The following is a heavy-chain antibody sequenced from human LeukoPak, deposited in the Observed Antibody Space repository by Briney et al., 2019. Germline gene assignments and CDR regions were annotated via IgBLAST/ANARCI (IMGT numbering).Heavy chain of an antibody. CDR1: GFTFSSYA. CDR3: AKGADITGPTPHFDY. V-gene: IGHV3-23*01. J-gene: IGHJ4*02. CDR2: ISGSGGST. Sequence: PGGSLRLSCAASGFTFSSYAMSWVRQAPGKGLEWVSAISGSGGSTYYADSVKGRFTISRDNSKNTLFLQMNSLRVEDTAVYYCAKGADITGPTPHFDYWGQGILVTVSS. D-gene: IGHD1-14*01.